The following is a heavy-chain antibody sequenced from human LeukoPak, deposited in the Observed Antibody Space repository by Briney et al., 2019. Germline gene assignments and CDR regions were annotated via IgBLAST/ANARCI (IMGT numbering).Heavy chain of an antibody. D-gene: IGHD1-14*01. Sequence: SETLSLTCAVYGGSFSGYYWSWIRQPPGKGLEWIGEINHSGSTNHNPSLKSRVTISVDTSKNQFSLKLSSVTAADTAVYYCARETVSYEAFDIWGQGTMVTVSS. CDR2: INHSGST. CDR3: ARETVSYEAFDI. J-gene: IGHJ3*02. V-gene: IGHV4-34*01. CDR1: GGSFSGYY.